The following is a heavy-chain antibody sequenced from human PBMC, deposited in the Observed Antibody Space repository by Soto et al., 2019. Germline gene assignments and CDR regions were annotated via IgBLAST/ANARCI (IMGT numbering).Heavy chain of an antibody. V-gene: IGHV4-59*01. D-gene: IGHD4-17*01. Sequence: SETLSLTCTVSGVSISTYFWSWIRQPPGKGLEYIGYISYSGTTNYNPSLKSRVTMSVDTSKNQFSLKLSSVTAADTAVYYCARSRYGAVTNPYYIDFWGQGTLVTVSS. CDR3: ARSRYGAVTNPYYIDF. CDR2: ISYSGTT. J-gene: IGHJ4*02. CDR1: GVSISTYF.